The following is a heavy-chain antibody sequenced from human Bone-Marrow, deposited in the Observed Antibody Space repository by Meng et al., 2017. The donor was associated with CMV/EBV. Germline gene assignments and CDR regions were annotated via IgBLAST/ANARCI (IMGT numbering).Heavy chain of an antibody. D-gene: IGHD3-3*01. V-gene: IGHV1-8*01. J-gene: IGHJ6*02. CDR1: GYTFTSYD. CDR2: MNPNSGNT. Sequence: ASVKVFCKASGYTFTSYDINWVRQATGQGLEWMGWMNPNSGNTGYAQKLQGRVTMTTDTSTSTAYMELRSLRSDDTAVYYCARGSDFWRGYYLAARYYYGMDVWDRGTTVTVSS. CDR3: ARGSDFWRGYYLAARYYYGMDV.